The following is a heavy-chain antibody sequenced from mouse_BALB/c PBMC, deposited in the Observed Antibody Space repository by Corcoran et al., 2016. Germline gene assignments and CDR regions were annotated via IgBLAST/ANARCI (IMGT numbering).Heavy chain of an antibody. J-gene: IGHJ1*01. CDR1: GFNIKDTY. V-gene: IGHV14-3*02. CDR2: IDPANGKT. CDR3: ARWDWYFDV. Sequence: EVQLQQSGAELVKPGASVKLSCTASGFNIKDTYMHWGKQRPEQGLEWIGRIDPANGKTKYDTKFQGKATITEDTSSNTAYLQLSSLTSEDTAVYYCARWDWYFDVWGAGTTVTVSS.